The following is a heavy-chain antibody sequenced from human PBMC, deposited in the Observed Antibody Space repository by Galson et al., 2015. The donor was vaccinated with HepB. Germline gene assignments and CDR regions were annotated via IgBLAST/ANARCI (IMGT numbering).Heavy chain of an antibody. D-gene: IGHD1-1*01. CDR1: GGTFSSYA. Sequence: SVKVSCKASGGTFSSYAISWVRQAPGQGLEWMGGIIPIFGTANYAQKFQGRVTITADKSTSTAYMELSSLRSEDTAVYYCARRHLKTGTGSFDIWGQGTMVTVSS. V-gene: IGHV1-69*06. J-gene: IGHJ3*02. CDR2: IIPIFGTA. CDR3: ARRHLKTGTGSFDI.